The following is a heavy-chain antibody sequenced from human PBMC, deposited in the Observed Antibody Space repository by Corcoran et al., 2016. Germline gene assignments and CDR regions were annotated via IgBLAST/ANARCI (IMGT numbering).Heavy chain of an antibody. CDR3: TRDKYQLLMSVWDY. Sequence: EVQLVESGGGLVQPGRSLRLSCTASGFTFGDYAMSWFRQAPGKGLEWVGFIRSKAYGGTTEYAASVKGRFTISRDDSKSIAYLQMNSLKTEDTAVYYCTRDKYQLLMSVWDYWGQGTLVTVSS. J-gene: IGHJ4*02. CDR2: IRSKAYGGTT. CDR1: GFTFGDYA. D-gene: IGHD2-2*01. V-gene: IGHV3-49*03.